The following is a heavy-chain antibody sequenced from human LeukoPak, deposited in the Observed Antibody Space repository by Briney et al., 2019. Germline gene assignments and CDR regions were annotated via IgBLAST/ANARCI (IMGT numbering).Heavy chain of an antibody. CDR1: GGSISSYY. Sequence: SETLSLTCTVSGGSISSYYWSWIRQPPGKGLEWIGYIYYSGNTNYNPSLKSRVTISIDTSKNQFSLKLRSVTAADTAVYYCARVGDGLFDYWGQGTLVTVSS. D-gene: IGHD1-26*01. J-gene: IGHJ4*02. V-gene: IGHV4-59*08. CDR3: ARVGDGLFDY. CDR2: IYYSGNT.